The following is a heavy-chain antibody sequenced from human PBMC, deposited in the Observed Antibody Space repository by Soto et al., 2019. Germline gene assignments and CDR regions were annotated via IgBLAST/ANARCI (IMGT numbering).Heavy chain of an antibody. D-gene: IGHD3-3*01. CDR1: GFTFSSYG. J-gene: IGHJ6*02. CDR2: ISYDGSNK. Sequence: GGSLRLSCAASGFTFSSYGMHWVRQAPGKGLEWVAVISYDGSNKYYADSVKGRFTISRDNSKNTLYLQMNSLRAEDTAVYYCAKDPYYDFWSGYLSSPYYYYYGMDVWGQGTTVTVSS. CDR3: AKDPYYDFWSGYLSSPYYYYYGMDV. V-gene: IGHV3-30*18.